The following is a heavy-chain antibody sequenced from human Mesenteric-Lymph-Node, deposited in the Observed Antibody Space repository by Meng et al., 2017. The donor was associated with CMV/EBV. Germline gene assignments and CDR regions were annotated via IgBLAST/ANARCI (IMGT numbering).Heavy chain of an antibody. Sequence: LRLSCAASGFTFSTYWMTWVRQAPGKGLEWVANIKQDGSEKYYVDSVKGRFTISRDNAKNSLFLQMNSLRAEDTAVYYCARDRTAHDYWGQGTLVTVSS. CDR1: GFTFSTYW. D-gene: IGHD5-18*01. CDR2: IKQDGSEK. CDR3: ARDRTAHDY. V-gene: IGHV3-7*04. J-gene: IGHJ4*02.